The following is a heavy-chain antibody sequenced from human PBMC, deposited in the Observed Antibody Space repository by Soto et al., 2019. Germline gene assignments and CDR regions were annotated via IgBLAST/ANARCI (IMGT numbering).Heavy chain of an antibody. CDR1: VYTFTSYA. CDR3: ARDGAYSSSWYHPFDYYYGMDV. V-gene: IGHV1-3*01. J-gene: IGHJ6*02. D-gene: IGHD6-13*01. Sequence: ASGKVSCKASVYTFTSYAMHWVRQAPGQRLEWMGWINAGNGNTKYSQKFQGRVTITRDTSASTAYMELSSLRSEDTAVYYCARDGAYSSSWYHPFDYYYGMDVWGQGTTVTVSS. CDR2: INAGNGNT.